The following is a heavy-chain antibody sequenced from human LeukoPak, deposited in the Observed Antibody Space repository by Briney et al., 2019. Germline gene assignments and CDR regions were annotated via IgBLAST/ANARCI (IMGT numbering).Heavy chain of an antibody. Sequence: GGSLRLSCAASGFTYRNYALSWVRQARGKGLEWVSGISSDGRAFYADSVKGRFTISRDNSKNTLYLQMNSLRAEDTAVYYCAKEAAVIAIPYFDYWGQGTLVTVSS. J-gene: IGHJ4*02. CDR1: GFTYRNYA. CDR2: ISSDGRA. D-gene: IGHD2-21*01. CDR3: AKEAAVIAIPYFDY. V-gene: IGHV3-23*01.